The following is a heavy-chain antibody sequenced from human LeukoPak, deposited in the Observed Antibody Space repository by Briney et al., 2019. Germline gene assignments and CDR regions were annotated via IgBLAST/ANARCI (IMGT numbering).Heavy chain of an antibody. CDR2: INPSGGST. D-gene: IGHD3-9*01. J-gene: IGHJ3*02. Sequence: ASVKVSCKASGYTFTSYAMHWVRQAPGQRLEWMGIINPSGGSTSYAQKFQGRVTMTRDTSTSTVYMELSSLRSEDTAVYYCARGGGSSSLILTGYLIPPDDAFDIWGQGTMVTVSS. V-gene: IGHV1-46*01. CDR1: GYTFTSYA. CDR3: ARGGGSSSLILTGYLIPPDDAFDI.